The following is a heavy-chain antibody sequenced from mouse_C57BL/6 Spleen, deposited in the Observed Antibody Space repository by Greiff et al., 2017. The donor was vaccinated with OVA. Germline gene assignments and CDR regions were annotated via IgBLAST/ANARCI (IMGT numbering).Heavy chain of an antibody. CDR3: ARSPYYYGSSYNYAMDY. J-gene: IGHJ4*01. CDR2: ILPGSGST. D-gene: IGHD1-1*01. Sequence: QVQLQQSGAELMKPGASVKLSCKATGYTFTGYWIEWVKQRPGHGLEWIGEILPGSGSTNYNEKFKGKATFTADTSSNTAYMQLSSLTTEDSAIYYCARSPYYYGSSYNYAMDYWGQGTSVTVSS. CDR1: GYTFTGYW. V-gene: IGHV1-9*01.